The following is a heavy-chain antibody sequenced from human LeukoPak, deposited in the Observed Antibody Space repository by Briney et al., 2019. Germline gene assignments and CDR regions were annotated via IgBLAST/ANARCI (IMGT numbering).Heavy chain of an antibody. CDR2: IYYSGST. CDR1: GCSISSSSYY. D-gene: IGHD6-19*01. CDR3: ARDTTYSSGWYYRREALGYFAY. J-gene: IGHJ4*02. Sequence: SETLSLTCIVSGCSISSSSYYWGWIRQPPGKGLEWIGCIYYSGSTYYNPSVKRRVTISVDTSKNQFSLKLSSVTAADTAVYYCARDTTYSSGWYYRREALGYFAYWGQGTLVAVSS. V-gene: IGHV4-39*07.